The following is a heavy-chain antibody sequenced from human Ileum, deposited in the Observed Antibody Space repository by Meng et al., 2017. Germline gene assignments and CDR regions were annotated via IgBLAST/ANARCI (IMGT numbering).Heavy chain of an antibody. CDR2: ISNSGSNI. V-gene: IGHV3-11*01. D-gene: IGHD1-26*01. CDR1: GITVSDYD. Sequence: QVRLGGVGGCLVKAGGYLRLSLAASGITVSDYDMSWIRQASGKGLVWVSYISNSGSNIYYVDSVKGRFTISRDNAKNSLYLQMNSLRAEDTAVYYCATLSYSSLVYWGQGTLVTVSS. CDR3: ATLSYSSLVY. J-gene: IGHJ4*02.